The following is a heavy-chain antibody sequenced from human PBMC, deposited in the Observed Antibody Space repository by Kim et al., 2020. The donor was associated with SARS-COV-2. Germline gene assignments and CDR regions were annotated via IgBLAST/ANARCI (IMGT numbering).Heavy chain of an antibody. Sequence: GGSLRLSCEASGFTFSNYGMHWVRQAPGKGPEWVAVMSNDGSKKFYADSVQGRFTISRDNSKNRLFLQMNSLRPEDTAVYYCARADRTMIVDVIPVDYG. V-gene: IGHV3-30*03. D-gene: IGHD3-22*01. CDR2: MSNDGSKK. J-gene: IGHJ6*01. CDR1: GFTFSNYG. CDR3: ARADRTMIVDVIPVDYG.